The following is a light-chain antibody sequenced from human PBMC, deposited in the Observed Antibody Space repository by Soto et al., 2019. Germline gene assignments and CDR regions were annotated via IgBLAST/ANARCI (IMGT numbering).Light chain of an antibody. CDR2: GAS. CDR1: QSVSSY. V-gene: IGKV3-20*01. CDR3: QQYGSSLIT. Sequence: EIVLTQSPATLSLSPGERATLSCRASQSVSSYLAWYQQKPGQAPRLLIYGASSRATGIPDRFSGSGSGTDFTLTINRLEPEDFAVYYCQQYGSSLITFGQGTRLEIK. J-gene: IGKJ5*01.